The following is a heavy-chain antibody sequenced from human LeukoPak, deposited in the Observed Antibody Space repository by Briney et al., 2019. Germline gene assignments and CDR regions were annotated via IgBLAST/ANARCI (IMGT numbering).Heavy chain of an antibody. CDR3: AAFAYYYDSIGHGGGDFDY. CDR2: IIPIFGTA. Sequence: ASVKVSCKASGGTFSSYAISWVRQAPGQGLEWMGGIIPIFGTANYAQKFQDRVTITADESTSTAYMELSSLRSEDTAVYYWAAFAYYYDSIGHGGGDFDYWGQGTLVTVSS. J-gene: IGHJ4*02. CDR1: GGTFSSYA. V-gene: IGHV1-69*13. D-gene: IGHD3-22*01.